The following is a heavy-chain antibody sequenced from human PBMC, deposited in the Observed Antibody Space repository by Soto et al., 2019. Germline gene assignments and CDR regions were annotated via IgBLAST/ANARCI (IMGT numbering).Heavy chain of an antibody. J-gene: IGHJ4*02. Sequence: SETLSLTCSVSGESISSGGYSWSWIRQPPGGGLEWLGYIYHSGSTNYNPSLKSRVTISVDKSKNQFSLKLSSVTAADTAVYYCARTGYDPDMWYYFDYWGQGTLVTVSS. V-gene: IGHV4-30-2*01. D-gene: IGHD5-12*01. CDR3: ARTGYDPDMWYYFDY. CDR1: GESISSGGYS. CDR2: IYHSGST.